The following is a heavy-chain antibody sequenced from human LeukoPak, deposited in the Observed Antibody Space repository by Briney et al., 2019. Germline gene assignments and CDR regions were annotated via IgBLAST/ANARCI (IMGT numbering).Heavy chain of an antibody. Sequence: PGGSLRLSCAASGFTFSHYAMHWVRQAPGKGLEWVAIIAYDGNNIYYADSVKGRFTISRDNSKNTLYLQMNSLRAEDTAVYYCAKQGATAVAAGGDFDYWGQGTLVTVSS. D-gene: IGHD6-19*01. J-gene: IGHJ4*02. V-gene: IGHV3-30*04. CDR1: GFTFSHYA. CDR2: IAYDGNNI. CDR3: AKQGATAVAAGGDFDY.